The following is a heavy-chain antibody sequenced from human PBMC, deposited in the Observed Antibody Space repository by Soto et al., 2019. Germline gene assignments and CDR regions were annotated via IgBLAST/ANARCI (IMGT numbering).Heavy chain of an antibody. CDR2: IKGKSDGGTK. Sequence: EVQLVESGGDLVIPGGSLRLTCAASGFTLNNAWMNWVRQAPGKGLEGVGRIKGKSDGGTKDYIAPVKGRFTISRDDSRYTVYLQMNSLKTEDTAMYYCTTDVWAGWALDFWGQGTLVTVSS. J-gene: IGHJ4*02. CDR3: TTDVWAGWALDF. CDR1: GFTLNNAW. D-gene: IGHD1-26*01. V-gene: IGHV3-15*07.